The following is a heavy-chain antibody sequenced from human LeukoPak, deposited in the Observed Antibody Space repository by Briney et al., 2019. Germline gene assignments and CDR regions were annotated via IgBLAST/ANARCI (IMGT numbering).Heavy chain of an antibody. J-gene: IGHJ6*02. CDR3: AKAPRERGMDV. CDR1: GFTFSSYS. CDR2: ISSSSSTI. D-gene: IGHD1-26*01. V-gene: IGHV3-48*04. Sequence: GGSLRLSCAASGFTFSSYSMNWVRQAPGKGLEWVSYISSSSSTIYYADSVKGRFTISRDNAKNSLYLQMNSLRAEDTAVYYCAKAPRERGMDVWGQGTTVTVPS.